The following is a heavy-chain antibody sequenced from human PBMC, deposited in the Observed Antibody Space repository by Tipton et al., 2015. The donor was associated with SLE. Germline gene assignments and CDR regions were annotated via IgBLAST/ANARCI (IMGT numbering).Heavy chain of an antibody. CDR2: IIHIGST. J-gene: IGHJ4*02. V-gene: IGHV4-34*12. D-gene: IGHD3-3*01. CDR1: GGSFSGYY. Sequence: TLSLTCAVYGGSFSGYYWSWIRQPPGKGLEWIGEIIHIGSTNYNPSLRSRVTISVDTSKNQFSLKLSSVTAADTAVYYCASAIRFLEWSYYFDYWGQGTLVTVSS. CDR3: ASAIRFLEWSYYFDY.